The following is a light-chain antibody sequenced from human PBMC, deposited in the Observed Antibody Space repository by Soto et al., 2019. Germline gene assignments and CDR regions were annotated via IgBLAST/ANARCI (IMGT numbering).Light chain of an antibody. Sequence: QSVLTQPASVSGSPGQSIPISCTGTGSDVGGYRYVSWYQQHPGKAPKLIIYDVSNRPSGVSDRFSGSKSGNTASLTISGLQSEDEADYYCDSYTSSSSYVFGTGTKVTVL. CDR3: DSYTSSSSYV. CDR1: GSDVGGYRY. J-gene: IGLJ1*01. V-gene: IGLV2-14*01. CDR2: DVS.